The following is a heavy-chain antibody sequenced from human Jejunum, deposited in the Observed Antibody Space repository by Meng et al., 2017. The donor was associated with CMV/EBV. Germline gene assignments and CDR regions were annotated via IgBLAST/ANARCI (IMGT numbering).Heavy chain of an antibody. V-gene: IGHV3-73*01. CDR2: KRRKEKSKEK. Sequence: GKGGEREGGKRRKEKSKEKEKEEKVKGRVEIYRDDKKNTAYQKMNSLKTEDTAVYYCARSGEAVANMPIDYWGQGALVTVSS. CDR3: ARSGEAVANMPIDY. J-gene: IGHJ4*02. D-gene: IGHD6-19*01.